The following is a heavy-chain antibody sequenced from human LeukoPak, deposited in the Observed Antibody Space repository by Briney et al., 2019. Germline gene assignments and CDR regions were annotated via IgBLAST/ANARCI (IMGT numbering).Heavy chain of an antibody. J-gene: IGHJ4*02. CDR1: GYTFTGYY. V-gene: IGHV1-2*04. Sequence: ASVKVSCKASGYTFTGYYMHWVRQAPGQGLEWMGWINPNSGGTNYAQKFQGWVTMTRDTSISTAYMELSRLRSDDTAVYYCAGVPTGGVPLFFDYWGQGTLVTVSS. CDR2: INPNSGGT. CDR3: AGVPTGGVPLFFDY. D-gene: IGHD7-27*01.